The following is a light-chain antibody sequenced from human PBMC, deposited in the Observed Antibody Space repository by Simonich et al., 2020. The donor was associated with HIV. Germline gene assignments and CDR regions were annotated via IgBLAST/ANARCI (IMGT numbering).Light chain of an antibody. J-gene: IGLJ3*02. CDR2: DVS. V-gene: IGLV2-14*01. Sequence: QSALTQPASVSGSPGQSITISCTETSSDVGGYNYVSWYQQHPGKAPQLMIYDVSKRPSGVSTRFSGAKSGNTASLTISGLQAEDEADYYCSSYTSSSTLVFGGGTKLTVL. CDR1: SSDVGGYNY. CDR3: SSYTSSSTLV.